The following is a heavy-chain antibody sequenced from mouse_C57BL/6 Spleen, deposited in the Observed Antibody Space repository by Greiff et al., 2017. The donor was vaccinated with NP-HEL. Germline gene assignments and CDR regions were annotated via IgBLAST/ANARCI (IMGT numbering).Heavy chain of an antibody. Sequence: EVKLVESGGGLVKPGGSLKLSCAASGFTFSSYAMSWVRQTPEKRLEWVATISDGGSYTYYPDNVKGRFTISRDNAKNNLYLQMSHLKSEDTAMYYCAREGGYYDYDEGAWFAYWGQGTLVTVSA. D-gene: IGHD2-4*01. CDR1: GFTFSSYA. CDR3: AREGGYYDYDEGAWFAY. J-gene: IGHJ3*01. CDR2: ISDGGSYT. V-gene: IGHV5-4*01.